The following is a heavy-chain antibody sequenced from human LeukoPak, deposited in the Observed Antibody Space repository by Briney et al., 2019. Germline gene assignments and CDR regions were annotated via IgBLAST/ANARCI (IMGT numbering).Heavy chain of an antibody. J-gene: IGHJ5*01. CDR1: GGSISSGSYY. V-gene: IGHV4-61*02. Sequence: SETLSLTCTVSGGSISSGSYYWSWIRQPAGKGLEWIGRIYTSGSTNYNPSLKSRVTISVDTSKNQFSLKLSSVTAADTAVYYCAREDSGWFAWFDSWGQGTLVTVSS. D-gene: IGHD6-19*01. CDR3: AREDSGWFAWFDS. CDR2: IYTSGST.